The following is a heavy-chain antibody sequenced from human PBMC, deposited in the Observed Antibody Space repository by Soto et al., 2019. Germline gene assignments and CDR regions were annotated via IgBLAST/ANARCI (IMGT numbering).Heavy chain of an antibody. V-gene: IGHV1-18*01. J-gene: IGHJ4*02. CDR3: ARPYCSGGSCYRGAFDN. CDR1: GYNFRNYG. Sequence: ASVKVSCKSSGYNFRNYGITWVRQAPGQGLEWMGWIGPYNGNTNYAQKFQGRVTMTTDTSTSTAYMELRSLRSDDTAMYYCARPYCSGGSCYRGAFDNWGQGTLVTVSS. D-gene: IGHD2-15*01. CDR2: IGPYNGNT.